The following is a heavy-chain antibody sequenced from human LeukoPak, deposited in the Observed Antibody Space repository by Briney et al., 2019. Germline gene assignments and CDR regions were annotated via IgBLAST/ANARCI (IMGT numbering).Heavy chain of an antibody. CDR2: ISAYNGNT. CDR3: ARDVGAYCGGDCAGNDY. D-gene: IGHD2-21*02. CDR1: GYTFTSYG. V-gene: IGHV1-18*01. Sequence: ASVKVSCKASGYTFTSYGISWVRQAPGQGLEWMGWISAYNGNTNYAQKLQGRVTMTTDTSTSTAYMELRRLRSDDTAVYYCARDVGAYCGGDCAGNDYWGQGTLVTVSS. J-gene: IGHJ4*02.